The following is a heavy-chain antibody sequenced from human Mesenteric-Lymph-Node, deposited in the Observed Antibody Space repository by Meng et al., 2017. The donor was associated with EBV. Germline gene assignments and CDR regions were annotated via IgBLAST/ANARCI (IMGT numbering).Heavy chain of an antibody. CDR3: ARQGYCRTTTCSTWFDP. J-gene: IGHJ5*02. Sequence: QLQLQESGSGLVKPSXXXXXXCXVAXGSISSGGYSWNWIRQPPGKGLEWLGYIYHSENTHYNPSLKSRVAMSVDRSKNQFSLKLTSVTAADTAVYYCARQGYCRTTTCSTWFDPWGQGTLVTVSS. CDR1: XGSISSGGYS. D-gene: IGHD2-2*01. V-gene: IGHV4-30-2*01. CDR2: IYHSENT.